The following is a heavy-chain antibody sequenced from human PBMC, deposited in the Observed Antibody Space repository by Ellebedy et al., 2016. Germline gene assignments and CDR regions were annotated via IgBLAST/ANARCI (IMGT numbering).Heavy chain of an antibody. CDR1: GYIFTNSW. Sequence: GESLKISXATSGYIFTNSWIGWLRQMPGKGLEWIGIIYPGDSDTRYSPSFQGQVTISADKSISTAYLQWSSLKASDTAMYYCASDIFTMVRGGPPDAFDIWGQGTMVTVSS. J-gene: IGHJ3*02. CDR2: IYPGDSDT. D-gene: IGHD3-10*01. V-gene: IGHV5-51*01. CDR3: ASDIFTMVRGGPPDAFDI.